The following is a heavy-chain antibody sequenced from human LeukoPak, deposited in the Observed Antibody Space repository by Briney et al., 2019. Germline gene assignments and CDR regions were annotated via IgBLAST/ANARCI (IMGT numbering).Heavy chain of an antibody. CDR3: ARRGSSGWYVSPNDAFDI. CDR1: GYSFTSYW. V-gene: IGHV5-51*01. Sequence: GESLKISCKGSGYSFTSYWIGWVRQMPGKGLEWMGIIYPGDSDTRYSPSFQGQVTISADKSISTAYLQWSSLKASDTAMYYCARRGSSGWYVSPNDAFDIWGQGTMVTVSS. CDR2: IYPGDSDT. J-gene: IGHJ3*02. D-gene: IGHD6-19*01.